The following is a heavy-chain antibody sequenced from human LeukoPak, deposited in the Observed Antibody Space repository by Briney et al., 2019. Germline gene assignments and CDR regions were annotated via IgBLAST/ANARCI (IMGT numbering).Heavy chain of an antibody. J-gene: IGHJ5*02. V-gene: IGHV4-59*01. CDR2: IYYSGST. CDR3: ARNPTSSGWYSGEILNWFDP. D-gene: IGHD6-19*01. CDR1: GGSISSYY. Sequence: SETLSLTCTVSGGSISSYYWSWIRQPPGKGLEWIGYIYYSGSTNYNPSLKSRVTISVDTSKNQFSLKLSSVTAADTAVYYCARNPTSSGWYSGEILNWFDPWGQGTLVTVSS.